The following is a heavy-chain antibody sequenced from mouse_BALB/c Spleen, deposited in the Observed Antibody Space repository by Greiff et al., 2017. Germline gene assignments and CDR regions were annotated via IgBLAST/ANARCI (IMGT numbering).Heavy chain of an antibody. V-gene: IGHV5-6-3*01. CDR1: GFTFSSYG. Sequence: EVMLVESGGGLVQPGGSLKLSCAASGFTFSSYGMSWVRQTPDKRLELVATINSNGGSTYYPDSVKGRFTISRDNAKNTLYLQMSSLKSEDTAMYYCARDSTATSFAYWGQGTLVTVSA. J-gene: IGHJ3*01. CDR2: INSNGGST. CDR3: ARDSTATSFAY. D-gene: IGHD1-2*01.